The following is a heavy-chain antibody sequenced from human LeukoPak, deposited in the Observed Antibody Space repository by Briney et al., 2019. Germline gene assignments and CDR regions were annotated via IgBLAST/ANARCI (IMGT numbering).Heavy chain of an antibody. CDR1: GGTFSSYA. Sequence: SVKVSCKASGGTFSSYAISWVRQAPGQGLESMRGIIPIFGTANYAQKFQGRVTITADESTSTAYMELSSLRSEDTAVYYCASTRSDTAMVTFDYWGQGTLVTVSS. J-gene: IGHJ4*02. CDR2: IIPIFGTA. D-gene: IGHD5-18*01. V-gene: IGHV1-69*13. CDR3: ASTRSDTAMVTFDY.